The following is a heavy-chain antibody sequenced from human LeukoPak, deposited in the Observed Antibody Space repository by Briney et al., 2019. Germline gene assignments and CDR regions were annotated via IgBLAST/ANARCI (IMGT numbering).Heavy chain of an antibody. D-gene: IGHD1-26*01. J-gene: IGHJ4*02. CDR1: GFTFSSYS. Sequence: GGSLRLSCAASGFTFSSYSMNWVRQAPGKGLEWVSSISSSNSYIYYADSVKGRFTISRDNAKNSLYLQMNSLRAEDTAVYYCARDRGGSSPFDYWGQGTLVTVSS. CDR2: ISSSNSYI. CDR3: ARDRGGSSPFDY. V-gene: IGHV3-21*01.